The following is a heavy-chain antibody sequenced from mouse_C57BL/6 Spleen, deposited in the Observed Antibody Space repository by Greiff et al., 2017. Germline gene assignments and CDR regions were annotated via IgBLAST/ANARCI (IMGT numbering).Heavy chain of an antibody. D-gene: IGHD1-1*01. J-gene: IGHJ1*03. CDR2: IYPRSGNT. V-gene: IGHV1-81*01. CDR3: ASPGSSYWYFDV. Sequence: QVQLQQSGAELARPGASVKLSCKASGYTFTSYGISWVKQRTGQGLEWIGEIYPRSGNTYYNEKFKGKATLTADKSSSTAYMELRSLTSEDSAVYFCASPGSSYWYFDVWGTGTTVTVSS. CDR1: GYTFTSYG.